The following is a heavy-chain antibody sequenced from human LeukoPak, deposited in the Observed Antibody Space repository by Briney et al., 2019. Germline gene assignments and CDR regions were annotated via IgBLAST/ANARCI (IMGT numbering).Heavy chain of an antibody. Sequence: GGSLRLSCAASGFXFSSYAMSWVRQAPGKGLEWVSAISGSGGSTYYADSVKGRFTISRDNSKNTLYLQMNSLRAEDTAVYYCAKDVVRGVMWYFDYWGQGTLVTVSS. CDR1: GFXFSSYA. CDR2: ISGSGGST. CDR3: AKDVVRGVMWYFDY. D-gene: IGHD3-10*01. V-gene: IGHV3-23*01. J-gene: IGHJ4*02.